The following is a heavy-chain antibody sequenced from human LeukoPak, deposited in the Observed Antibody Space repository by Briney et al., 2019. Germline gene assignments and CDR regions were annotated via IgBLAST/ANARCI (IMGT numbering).Heavy chain of an antibody. CDR2: INPSGGSG. D-gene: IGHD3-10*01. V-gene: IGHV1-46*01. CDR3: ASWFGENDALDI. Sequence: ASVKVSCKASGYTFTSQYVHWVRQARGRGLEWMGIINPSGGSGRCEQQFEGRVTMTRDTSTSTVYMELKRLRSEDTAVYYCASWFGENDALDIWGQGTMVTVSS. CDR1: GYTFTSQY. J-gene: IGHJ3*02.